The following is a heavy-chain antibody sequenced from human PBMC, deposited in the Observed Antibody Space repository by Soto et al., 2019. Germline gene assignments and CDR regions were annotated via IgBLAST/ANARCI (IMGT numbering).Heavy chain of an antibody. Sequence: VQLVESGGGVVQPGRSLRLSCAASGFTFSDYAMHWVRQAPGKGLEWVAVVSHDGRNTHYADSVKARFTISRDSSKNTVSLAMTSLRAEDTAVYYCAKGGRQWLVTSDFNYWGQGALVTVSS. CDR3: AKGGRQWLVTSDFNY. J-gene: IGHJ4*02. CDR2: VSHDGRNT. CDR1: GFTFSDYA. D-gene: IGHD6-19*01. V-gene: IGHV3-30*18.